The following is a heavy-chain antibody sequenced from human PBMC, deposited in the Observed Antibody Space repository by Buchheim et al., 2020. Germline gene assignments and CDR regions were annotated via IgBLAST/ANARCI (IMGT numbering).Heavy chain of an antibody. V-gene: IGHV4-61*02. CDR2: INRSGST. J-gene: IGHJ5*02. D-gene: IGHD4-23*01. CDR3: ASAYYGGNSNWFGP. CDR1: GGSISSGTYY. Sequence: QVQLLESGPGLVKPSQTLSLTCSVSGGSISSGTYYWSWIRQPAGKGLEWIGRINRSGSTDYNPSLKSRVTISVEKYQHQISLKLSSVTAADTAVYYCASAYYGGNSNWFGPWGQGTL.